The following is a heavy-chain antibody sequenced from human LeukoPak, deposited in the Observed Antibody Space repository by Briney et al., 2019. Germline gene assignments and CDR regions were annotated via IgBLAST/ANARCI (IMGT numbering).Heavy chain of an antibody. CDR1: GYTFTGYY. D-gene: IGHD3-22*01. CDR3: ARDRLSSGYYDFDY. V-gene: IGHV1-2*06. J-gene: IGHJ4*02. CDR2: INPNSGGT. Sequence: AALVKVSCKASGYTFTGYYMHWVRQAPGQGLEWMGRINPNSGGTNYAQKFQGRVTMTRDTSISTAYMELSRLRSDDTAVYYCARDRLSSGYYDFDYWGQGTLVTVSS.